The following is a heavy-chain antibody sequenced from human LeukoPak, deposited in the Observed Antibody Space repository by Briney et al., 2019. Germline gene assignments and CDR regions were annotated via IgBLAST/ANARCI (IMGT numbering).Heavy chain of an antibody. CDR3: ARGGNSKWGYYYYYGMDV. CDR1: GLTFSSYW. D-gene: IGHD2/OR15-2a*01. Sequence: PGGSLRLSCAASGLTFSSYWMSWVRQAPGKGLEWVANIKQDGSEKYYVDSVKGRFTISRDNAKNSLYLQMNSLRAEDTAVYYCARGGNSKWGYYYYYGMDVWGQGTTVTVSS. CDR2: IKQDGSEK. J-gene: IGHJ6*02. V-gene: IGHV3-7*03.